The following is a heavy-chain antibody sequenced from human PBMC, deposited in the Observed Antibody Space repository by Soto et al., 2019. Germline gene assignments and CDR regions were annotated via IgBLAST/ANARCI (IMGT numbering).Heavy chain of an antibody. J-gene: IGHJ4*02. CDR1: GFTFSNAW. D-gene: IGHD4-17*01. V-gene: IGHV3-15*01. Sequence: EVQLVESGGGLVKPGGSLRLSCAASGFTFSNAWMSWVRQAPGKGLEWVGRIKSKTDGGTTDYAAPVKGRFTIARDDSKNSLYRQMNSLKTEDTAVYYCTTSRVHDYGDYRDFDYWGQGTLVTVSS. CDR3: TTSRVHDYGDYRDFDY. CDR2: IKSKTDGGTT.